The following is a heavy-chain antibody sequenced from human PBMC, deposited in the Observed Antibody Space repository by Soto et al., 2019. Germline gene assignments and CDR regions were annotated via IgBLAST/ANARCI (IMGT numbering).Heavy chain of an antibody. Sequence: QVQLQQWGAELLKPSETLSLTCAVYGGSFSGYYWSWIRQPPGKGLEWIGEINHSGSTNYNPSLKSRVTIAVDTSKNQFSLKLSSVTAADTAVYYCARGGPVAGNRGFDYWGQGTLVTVSS. CDR3: ARGGPVAGNRGFDY. J-gene: IGHJ4*02. CDR1: GGSFSGYY. D-gene: IGHD6-19*01. CDR2: INHSGST. V-gene: IGHV4-34*01.